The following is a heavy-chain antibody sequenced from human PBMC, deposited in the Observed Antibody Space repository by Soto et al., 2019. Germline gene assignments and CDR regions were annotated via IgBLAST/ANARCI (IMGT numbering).Heavy chain of an antibody. CDR2: ITDTGGDA. J-gene: IGHJ5*02. CDR1: GITFGSRA. CDR3: AKTSLRDYDSSGYYRNNWFDP. V-gene: IGHV3-23*01. D-gene: IGHD3-22*01. Sequence: EVQLLESGGDLIQPGGSLRLSCVASGITFGSRAMSWVRQAPGEGLEWVSTITDTGGDAKYADSVRGRFTISRDNSKSTLYLQMNSLRVEDTAVYYCAKTSLRDYDSSGYYRNNWFDPWGQGTLVTVSS.